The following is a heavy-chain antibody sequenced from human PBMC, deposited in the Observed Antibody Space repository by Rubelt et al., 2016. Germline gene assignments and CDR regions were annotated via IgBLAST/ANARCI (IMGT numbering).Heavy chain of an antibody. V-gene: IGHV4-59*08. CDR3: AEYVRVTGSYYFDY. CDR1: RGSISGYY. D-gene: IGHD2-15*01. Sequence: QVQLQESGPGLVKPSETLSLTCSVSRGSISGYYWSWIRQPPGKGLEWIGQIYYGGGTSYNPSLKSRVALSVDTAKNQVSLKLNSVTAADTAVYYCAEYVRVTGSYYFDYWGQGALVTVSS. J-gene: IGHJ4*02. CDR2: IYYGGGT.